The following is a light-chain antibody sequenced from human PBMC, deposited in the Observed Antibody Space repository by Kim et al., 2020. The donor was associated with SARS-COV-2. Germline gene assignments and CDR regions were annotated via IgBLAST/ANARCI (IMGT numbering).Light chain of an antibody. CDR3: HQFKKWPLT. CDR1: QSVSSD. V-gene: IGKV3-15*01. CDR2: GAS. J-gene: IGKJ4*01. Sequence: VSPGERATLSCRASQSVSSDLAWYQQKPGQAPRLLVYGASTRATGIPVRFGGSGSGTEFTLTISSLQSEDFAVYYCHQFKKWPLTFGGGTKVDIK.